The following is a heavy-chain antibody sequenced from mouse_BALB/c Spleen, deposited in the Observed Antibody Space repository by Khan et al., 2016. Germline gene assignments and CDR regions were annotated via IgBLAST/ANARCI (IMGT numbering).Heavy chain of an antibody. D-gene: IGHD1-1*01. Sequence: EVQLQESGPSLVKPSQTLSLTCSVTGDSITSGYWNWIRKFPGNKLEYMGYISYSGSTYYNPSHKSRISIPRDTAHNQYYLQLHSVTTEDAVPYYCARWGYYGYVDYWGQGTALTVSS. CDR2: ISYSGST. J-gene: IGHJ2*01. CDR3: ARWGYYGYVDY. V-gene: IGHV3-8*02. CDR1: GDSITSGY.